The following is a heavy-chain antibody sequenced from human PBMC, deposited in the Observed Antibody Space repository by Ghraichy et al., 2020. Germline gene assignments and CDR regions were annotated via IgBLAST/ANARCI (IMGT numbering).Heavy chain of an antibody. CDR2: INSDGSST. V-gene: IGHV3-74*01. CDR3: ARDPDRWFDY. D-gene: IGHD6-13*01. Sequence: GESLNISCAASGFTFSSYWMHWVRQAPGKGLVWVSRINSDGSSTSYADSVKGRFTISRDNAKNTLYVQMNSLRAEDTAVYYCARDPDRWFDYWGQGTLVTVSS. CDR1: GFTFSSYW. J-gene: IGHJ4*02.